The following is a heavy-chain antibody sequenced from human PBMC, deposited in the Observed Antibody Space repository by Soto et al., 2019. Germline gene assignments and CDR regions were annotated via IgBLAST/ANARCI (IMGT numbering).Heavy chain of an antibody. CDR1: GGSFSGYY. Sequence: PSETLSLISAVYGGSFSGYYWSWIRQPPGKGLEWIGEINHSGSTNYNPSLKSRVTISVDTSKNQFSLKLSSVTAADTAVYYCARAGYSSSWDKYNLFDPWGQGTLVTVSS. J-gene: IGHJ5*02. CDR3: ARAGYSSSWDKYNLFDP. CDR2: INHSGST. V-gene: IGHV4-34*01. D-gene: IGHD6-13*01.